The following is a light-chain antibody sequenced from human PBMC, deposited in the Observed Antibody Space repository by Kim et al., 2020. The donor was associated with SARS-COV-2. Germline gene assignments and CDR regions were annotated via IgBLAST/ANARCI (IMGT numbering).Light chain of an antibody. CDR3: QQYTSFPYT. V-gene: IGKV1-5*03. J-gene: IGKJ2*01. CDR2: QVA. Sequence: CAAVGDRVAIPCRTSKRLANWVAGYQRKPGKAPKLWIYQVANLETGVPSRFRGSGSGTEFTLNISSLQPDDFASYYCQQYTSFPYTFGQGTKLEI. CDR1: KRLANW.